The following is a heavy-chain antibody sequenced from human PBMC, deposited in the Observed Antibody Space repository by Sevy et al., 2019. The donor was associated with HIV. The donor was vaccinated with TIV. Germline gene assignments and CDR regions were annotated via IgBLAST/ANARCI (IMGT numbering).Heavy chain of an antibody. V-gene: IGHV3-30*04. J-gene: IGHJ4*02. CDR2: ISHDGSHK. CDR3: ARDPTIYASGWYYFDY. D-gene: IGHD6-19*01. CDR1: GFTFRNYA. Sequence: GGSLRLSCAASGFTFRNYAIHWVRQAPGKGLEWVAVISHDGSHKYSADSVKGRFTISRDKSKKTLYLQMNSLRAEDTAMYYCARDPTIYASGWYYFDYWGQGTLVTVSS.